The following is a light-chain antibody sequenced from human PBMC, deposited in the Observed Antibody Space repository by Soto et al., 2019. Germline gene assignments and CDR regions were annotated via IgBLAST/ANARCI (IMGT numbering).Light chain of an antibody. CDR2: DAS. Sequence: EIVLTQSPATLSLSPGERATLSCRASQSVSSYLAWYQQKPGQAPRLLIYDASNRATGIPARFSGSGSGTAFPPPTSSLEPEDLAVYYCQRRSTWPFPSGPGTKWISN. V-gene: IGKV3-11*01. J-gene: IGKJ3*01. CDR1: QSVSSY. CDR3: QRRSTWPFP.